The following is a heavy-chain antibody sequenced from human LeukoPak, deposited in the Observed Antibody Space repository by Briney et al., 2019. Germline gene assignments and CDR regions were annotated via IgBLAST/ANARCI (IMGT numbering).Heavy chain of an antibody. V-gene: IGHV4-39*07. Sequence: PSETLSLTCTVPGGSISSSSYYWGWIRQPPGKGLEWIGRIYTSGSTSYNPSLKSRVTISVDTSKNQFSLKLSSVTAADTAVYYCARDLDYGSGNFDYWGQGTLVTVSS. CDR3: ARDLDYGSGNFDY. CDR2: IYTSGST. D-gene: IGHD3-10*01. J-gene: IGHJ4*02. CDR1: GGSISSSSYY.